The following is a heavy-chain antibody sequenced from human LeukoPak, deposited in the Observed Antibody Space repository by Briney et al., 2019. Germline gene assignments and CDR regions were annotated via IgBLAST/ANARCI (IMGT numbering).Heavy chain of an antibody. Sequence: SETLSLTCAVYGGSFSGYYWSWIRQPPGKGLEWIGEINHSGSTNYNPSLKSRVTISVDASKNQFSLKLSSVTAADTAVYYCARDTYDSSGYYSHRGYYGTDVWGQGTTVTVSS. CDR3: ARDTYDSSGYYSHRGYYGTDV. J-gene: IGHJ6*02. D-gene: IGHD3-22*01. CDR1: GGSFSGYY. V-gene: IGHV4-34*01. CDR2: INHSGST.